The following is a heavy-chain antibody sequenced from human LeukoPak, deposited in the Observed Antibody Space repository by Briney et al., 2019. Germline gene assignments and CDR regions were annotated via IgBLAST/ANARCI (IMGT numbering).Heavy chain of an antibody. Sequence: GRSLRLSCAASGFTFSTYVMHWVRQAPGKGLEYVSAISSNGDNTYYADSVKGRFTISRDNSKNTLYLQMSSLRADDTAVYYCVRGTGYWGQGTLVTVSS. CDR3: VRGTGY. J-gene: IGHJ4*02. CDR1: GFTFSTYV. CDR2: ISSNGDNT. V-gene: IGHV3-64D*06.